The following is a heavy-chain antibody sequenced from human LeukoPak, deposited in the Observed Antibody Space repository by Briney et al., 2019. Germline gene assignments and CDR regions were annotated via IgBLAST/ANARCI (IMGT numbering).Heavy chain of an antibody. J-gene: IGHJ4*02. Sequence: GGSLRLSCATSGLTFTSHGFHWVRQAAGKGLEWVAFIRNDGSDTYHANSVKGRFSISRDNSKNTVYLHMNSLRAEDTAVYYCARGRSKDYFDNWGQGTQVTVSS. CDR3: ARGRSKDYFDN. V-gene: IGHV3-30*02. CDR1: GLTFTSHG. D-gene: IGHD2-2*01. CDR2: IRNDGSDT.